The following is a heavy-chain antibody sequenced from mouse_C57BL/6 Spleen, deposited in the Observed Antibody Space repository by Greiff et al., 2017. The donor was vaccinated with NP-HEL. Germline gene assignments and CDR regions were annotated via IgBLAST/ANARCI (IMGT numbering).Heavy chain of an antibody. CDR1: GFTFNTYA. J-gene: IGHJ3*01. Sequence: EVQLVESGGGLVQPKGSLKLSCAASGFTFNTYAMHWVRQAPGTGLEWVARIRSKSSNYATYYADSVKDRFTISRDDSQSMLYLQMNNLKTEDTAMYYCVRDGGYEAWFAYWGQGTLVTVSA. D-gene: IGHD3-1*01. CDR2: IRSKSSNYAT. CDR3: VRDGGYEAWFAY. V-gene: IGHV10-3*01.